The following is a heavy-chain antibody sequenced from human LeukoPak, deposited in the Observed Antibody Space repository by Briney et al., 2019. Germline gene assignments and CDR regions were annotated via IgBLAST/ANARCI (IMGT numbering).Heavy chain of an antibody. Sequence: GGSLRLSCAASGFTFSSYWMHWVRQVPGKGLVWVSRVAPDGNTDYADSVKGRFTISRDNAKNTMYLEMNSLRVEDTAVYRCARDLRGPHDIWGQGTLVTVSS. V-gene: IGHV3-74*01. D-gene: IGHD3-10*01. J-gene: IGHJ4*02. CDR3: ARDLRGPHDI. CDR1: GFTFSSYW. CDR2: VAPDGNT.